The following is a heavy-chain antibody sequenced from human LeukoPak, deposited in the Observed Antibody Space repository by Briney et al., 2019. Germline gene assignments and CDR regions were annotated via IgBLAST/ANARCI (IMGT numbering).Heavy chain of an antibody. CDR2: IYTSGST. Sequence: SETLSLTCTVSGGSISSYYWSWIRQPAGKGLEWIGRIYTSGSTNYNPSLKSRVTMSVDTSKNQFSLKLSSVTAADTAVYYCAVRSGSHLDDAFDIWGQGTMVTVSS. CDR1: GGSISSYY. V-gene: IGHV4-4*07. CDR3: AVRSGSHLDDAFDI. D-gene: IGHD1-26*01. J-gene: IGHJ3*02.